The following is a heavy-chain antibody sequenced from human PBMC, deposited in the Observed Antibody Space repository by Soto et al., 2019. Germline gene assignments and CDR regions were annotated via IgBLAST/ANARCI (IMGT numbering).Heavy chain of an antibody. D-gene: IGHD3-22*01. CDR1: GFTFSSYS. Sequence: EVQLVESGGGLVQPGGSLRLSCAASGFTFSSYSMNWVRQAPGKGLEWVSYISSSSSTIYYADSVKGRFTISRDNAKNSLYLQMNSLRAEDTAVYYCARGAYYYGSSGLSCWGQGTLVTVSS. CDR3: ARGAYYYGSSGLSC. V-gene: IGHV3-48*01. CDR2: ISSSSSTI. J-gene: IGHJ1*01.